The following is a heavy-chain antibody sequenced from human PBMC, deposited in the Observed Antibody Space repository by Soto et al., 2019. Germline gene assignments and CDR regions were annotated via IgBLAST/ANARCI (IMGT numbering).Heavy chain of an antibody. D-gene: IGHD1-26*01. V-gene: IGHV1-69*12. CDR1: GGTFSSYV. J-gene: IGHJ4*02. CDR3: AREAGGATWDY. CDR2: IIPMFGTT. Sequence: QVQLVQSGAEVKRPGYSVKVSCKASGGTFSSYVFDWVRQTPGQGLEWMGRIIPMFGTTDYAQKFQGRVTITADESTTTAYMDLSSLRSDDTAVYYCAREAGGATWDYWGQGTLVTVSS.